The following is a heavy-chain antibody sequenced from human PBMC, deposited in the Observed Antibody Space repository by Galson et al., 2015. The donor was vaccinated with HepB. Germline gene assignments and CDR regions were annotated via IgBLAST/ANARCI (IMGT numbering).Heavy chain of an antibody. J-gene: IGHJ4*02. CDR1: GFTFSSYW. CDR3: ARGEDIVVVVAATGLDY. Sequence: SLRLSCAASGFTFSSYWMSWVRQAPGKGLEWVANIKQDGSEKYYVDSVKGRFTISRDNAKNSLYLQMNSLRAEDTAVYYCARGEDIVVVVAATGLDYWGQGTLVTVSS. V-gene: IGHV3-7*01. CDR2: IKQDGSEK. D-gene: IGHD2-15*01.